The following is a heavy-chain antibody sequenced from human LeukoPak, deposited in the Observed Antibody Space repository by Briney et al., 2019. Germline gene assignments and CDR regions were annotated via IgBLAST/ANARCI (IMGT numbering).Heavy chain of an antibody. CDR3: VGRTTVTDDAFDI. CDR1: GFTFSSYG. CDR2: IRYDGSNK. V-gene: IGHV3-30*02. Sequence: GGSLRLSCAASGFTFSSYGMHWVRQAPGKGLEWVAFIRYDGSNKYYADSVKGRFTISRDNSKNTLYLQMNSLRAEDTAVYYCVGRTTVTDDAFDIWGQGTMVTVSS. J-gene: IGHJ3*02. D-gene: IGHD4-17*01.